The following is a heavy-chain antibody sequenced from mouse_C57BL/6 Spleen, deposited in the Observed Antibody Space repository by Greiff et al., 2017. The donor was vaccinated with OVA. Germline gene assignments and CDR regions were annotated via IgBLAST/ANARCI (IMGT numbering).Heavy chain of an antibody. CDR3: ARNDGSYAMDY. J-gene: IGHJ4*01. Sequence: QVQLQQPGAELVKPGASVKMSCKASGYTFTSYWITWVKQRPGQGLEWIGDIYPGSGSTNYNEKLKSKATLTVDTSSSTAYMQLSSLTSEDSAVYYCARNDGSYAMDYWGQGTSVTVSS. D-gene: IGHD2-3*01. V-gene: IGHV1-55*01. CDR1: GYTFTSYW. CDR2: IYPGSGST.